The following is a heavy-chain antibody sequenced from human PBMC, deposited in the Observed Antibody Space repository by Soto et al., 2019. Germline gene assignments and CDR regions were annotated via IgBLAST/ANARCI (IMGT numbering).Heavy chain of an antibody. D-gene: IGHD1-7*01. CDR1: GGSISSGDYY. J-gene: IGHJ4*02. CDR2: IYYSGST. V-gene: IGHV4-30-4*01. Sequence: SETLSLTCTVSGGSISSGDYYWSWIRQPPGKGLEWIGCIYYSGSTYYNPSLKSRVTISLDTSKNQFSLKLSSVTAADTAVYYCARGGTTVVDFDYWGQGTLVTVSS. CDR3: ARGGTTVVDFDY.